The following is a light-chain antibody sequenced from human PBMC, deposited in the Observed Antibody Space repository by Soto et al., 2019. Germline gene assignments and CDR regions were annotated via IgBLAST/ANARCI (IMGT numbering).Light chain of an antibody. CDR1: QSLEYSDGRTF. J-gene: IGKJ2*01. CDR3: MQGRYWAT. V-gene: IGKV2-30*01. CDR2: KVS. Sequence: DVVMTQSPLSLSVTLGQPASISCSPTQSLEYSDGRTFLNWFQQRPGQSPRRLLYKVSNRDSGVPDRFIGSGSGTNFTLKISRVEAEDVGVYFCMQGRYWATFGQGTKLEIK.